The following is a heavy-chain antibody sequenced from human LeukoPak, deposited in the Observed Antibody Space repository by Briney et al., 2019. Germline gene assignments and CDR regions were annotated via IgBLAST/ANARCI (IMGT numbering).Heavy chain of an antibody. J-gene: IGHJ4*02. CDR3: ARLRGYYGSGSEFDY. CDR2: INHSGST. V-gene: IGHV4-34*01. Sequence: SETLSLTCAVYGGSFSGYYWSWIRQPPGKGLEWIGEINHSGSTNYNPSLKSRVTISVDTSKNQFSLKLSSVTAADTAVYYCARLRGYYGSGSEFDYWGQGTLVTVSS. CDR1: GGSFSGYY. D-gene: IGHD3-10*01.